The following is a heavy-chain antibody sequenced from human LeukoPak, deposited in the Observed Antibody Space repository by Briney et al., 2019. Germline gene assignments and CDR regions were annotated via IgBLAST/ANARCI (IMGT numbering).Heavy chain of an antibody. D-gene: IGHD3-10*01. CDR1: GFTFSSHA. Sequence: GGSLRLSCAASGFTFSSHAMSWVRQAPGKGLEWVSAISGSGGSTYYADSVKGRFTISRDNSKNTLYLQMNSLRAEDTAVYYCAKSLRGLLWFGELLYPFDYWGQGTLVTVSS. CDR3: AKSLRGLLWFGELLYPFDY. V-gene: IGHV3-23*01. CDR2: ISGSGGST. J-gene: IGHJ4*02.